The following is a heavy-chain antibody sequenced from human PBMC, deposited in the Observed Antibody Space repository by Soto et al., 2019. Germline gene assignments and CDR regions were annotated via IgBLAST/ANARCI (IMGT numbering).Heavy chain of an antibody. J-gene: IGHJ4*02. CDR1: GYGFTTYG. CDR2: ISAHNGTT. CDR3: ARGRYGDY. V-gene: IGHV1-18*01. Sequence: QVHLVQSGAEVKKPGASVKVSCKGSGYGFTTYGITWVRQAPGQGLEWMAWISAHNGTTNYAKKLQGSVTVTRDTATSTADMELRSPRSDDTAVYYCARGRYGDYWGQGALVTVSS. D-gene: IGHD1-1*01.